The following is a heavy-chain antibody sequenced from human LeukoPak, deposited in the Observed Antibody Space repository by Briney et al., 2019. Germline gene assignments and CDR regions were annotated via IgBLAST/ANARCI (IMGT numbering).Heavy chain of an antibody. D-gene: IGHD3-9*01. V-gene: IGHV4-39*07. CDR1: GGSISTSNYY. CDR3: ARVFDILTGYAGGNWFDP. CDR2: IYHSGST. J-gene: IGHJ5*02. Sequence: SETLSLTCTVSGGSISTSNYYWGWVRQPPGKGLEWIGSIYHSGSTYYNPSLKSRVTISVDPSKNQFSLKLNSVTAADTAVYCARVFDILTGYAGGNWFDPWGQGTLVTVSS.